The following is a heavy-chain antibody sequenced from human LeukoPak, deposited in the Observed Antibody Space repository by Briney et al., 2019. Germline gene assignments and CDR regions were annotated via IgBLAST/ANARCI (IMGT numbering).Heavy chain of an antibody. Sequence: SETLSLTCAVSGGSISSGGYSWSWIRQPPGKGLEWIGYIYYSGSTYYNPSLKSRVTISVDTSKNQFSLKLSSVTAADTAVYYCARAATILLDPEVVWDYWGQGTLVTVSS. CDR2: IYYSGST. CDR3: ARAATILLDPEVVWDY. V-gene: IGHV4-30-4*07. D-gene: IGHD2-15*01. CDR1: GGSISSGGYS. J-gene: IGHJ4*02.